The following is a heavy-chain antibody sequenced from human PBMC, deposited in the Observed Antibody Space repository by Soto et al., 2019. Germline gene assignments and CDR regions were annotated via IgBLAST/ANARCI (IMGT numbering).Heavy chain of an antibody. CDR3: ARDYGDDAFDI. D-gene: IGHD3-16*01. V-gene: IGHV4-59*01. CDR1: GGSISSYY. Sequence: SETLSLTCTVSGGSISSYYWSWIRQPPGKGLEWIGYIYYSGSTNYNPSLKSRVTISVDTSKNQFSLKLGSVTAADTAVYYCARDYGDDAFDIWGQGTMVTVSS. J-gene: IGHJ3*02. CDR2: IYYSGST.